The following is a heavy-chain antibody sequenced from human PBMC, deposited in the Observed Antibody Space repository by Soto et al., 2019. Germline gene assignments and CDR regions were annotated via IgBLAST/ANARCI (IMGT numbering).Heavy chain of an antibody. CDR3: AKAGGYDFWSGYNNWFDP. CDR2: ISGSGGST. J-gene: IGHJ5*02. V-gene: IGHV3-23*01. D-gene: IGHD3-3*01. Sequence: PGGSLRLSCAASGFTFSSYAMSWVRQAPGKGLEWVSAISGSGGSTYYADSVKGRFTISRDNSKNTLYLQMNSLRAEDTALYYCAKAGGYDFWSGYNNWFDPWGQGTLVTVSS. CDR1: GFTFSSYA.